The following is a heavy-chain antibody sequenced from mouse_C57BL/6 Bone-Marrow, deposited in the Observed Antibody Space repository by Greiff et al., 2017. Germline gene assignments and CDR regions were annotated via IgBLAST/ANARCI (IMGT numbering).Heavy chain of an antibody. CDR3: SRSDGQTGTEAY. CDR1: GYTFTSYW. CDR2: IYPGSGST. J-gene: IGHJ3*01. D-gene: IGHD4-1*01. V-gene: IGHV1-55*01. Sequence: QVQLQQPGAELVKPGASVKMSCKASGYTFTSYWITWVKQRPGQGLEWIGDIYPGSGSTNYNEKFKSKATLTVDTSSSTAYMQLSSLTSEDSAVYYCSRSDGQTGTEAYWGQGTLVTVSA.